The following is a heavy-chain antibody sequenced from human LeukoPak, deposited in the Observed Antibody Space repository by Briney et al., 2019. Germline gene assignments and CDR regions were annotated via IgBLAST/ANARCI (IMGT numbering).Heavy chain of an antibody. CDR2: LTGDGGT. CDR3: AKCTGGSCYSTFDY. D-gene: IGHD2-15*01. CDR1: GFTFTNYA. V-gene: IGHV3-23*01. Sequence: GGSLRLSCAASGFTFTNYAMSWVRQAPGKGLEWVSVLTGDGGTYYADSVKGRFIISRDLSKNTLYLQMNSLRAEDTAVYYCAKCTGGSCYSTFDYWGQGTLVTVSS. J-gene: IGHJ4*02.